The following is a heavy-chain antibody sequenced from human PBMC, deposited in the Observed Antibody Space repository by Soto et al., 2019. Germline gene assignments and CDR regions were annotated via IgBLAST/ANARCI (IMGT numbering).Heavy chain of an antibody. V-gene: IGHV3-23*01. CDR3: ATQDFRGSTGTT. D-gene: IGHD1-1*01. Sequence: GALRLSCAASVFTCSSSAMGWVRQGPGKGLEWVSLISGNSRSTYYIDSVKGRFTISRDNSKNTLYLQLNSLRAEDTAVYYCATQDFRGSTGTTWGQGTLVTVSS. J-gene: IGHJ4*02. CDR1: VFTCSSSA. CDR2: ISGNSRST.